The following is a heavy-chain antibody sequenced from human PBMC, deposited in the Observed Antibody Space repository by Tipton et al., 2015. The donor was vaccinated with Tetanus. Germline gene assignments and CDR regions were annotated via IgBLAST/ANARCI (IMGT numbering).Heavy chain of an antibody. Sequence: TLSLTCTVSGGSIGSYYWSWIRQPPGKGLEWIGYIYYSGRTNYNPSLKSRVTISVDTSKNQFSLKLSSVTAADTAVYYCARGQLLSRDWFDPWGQGTLVTVSS. CDR3: ARGQLLSRDWFDP. V-gene: IGHV4-59*01. CDR1: GGSIGSYY. D-gene: IGHD2-2*01. J-gene: IGHJ5*02. CDR2: IYYSGRT.